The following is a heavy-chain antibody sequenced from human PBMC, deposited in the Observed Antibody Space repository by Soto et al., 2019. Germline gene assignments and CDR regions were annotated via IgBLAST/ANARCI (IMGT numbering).Heavy chain of an antibody. CDR3: VFTLSANYYYGMDV. CDR2: IIPIFGTP. J-gene: IGHJ6*02. CDR1: GGTFSSYA. Sequence: QVQLVQSGAEVKKPGSSVKVSCKASGGTFSSYAISWVRQAPGQGLEWMGGIIPIFGTPDYAQKFQGRVTITADESTSTAYMELSSLRSEDTAVYYCVFTLSANYYYGMDVWGQGTTVTVSS. V-gene: IGHV1-69*12. D-gene: IGHD3-16*01.